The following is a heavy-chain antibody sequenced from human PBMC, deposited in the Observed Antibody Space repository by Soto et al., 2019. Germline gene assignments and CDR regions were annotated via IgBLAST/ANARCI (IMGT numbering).Heavy chain of an antibody. CDR1: GGSISSYY. CDR2: IYYLGNT. J-gene: IGHJ4*02. V-gene: IGHV4-59*04. D-gene: IGHD3-22*01. CDR3: QGLYTYDTSGYHLNY. Sequence: PSETLSLTCTVSGGSISSYYWSWIRQPPGKGLEWIGYIYYLGNTYYNPSLGSRVTISVDTSKNQFSLKLRSVPAADTAVFYCQGLYTYDTSGYHLNYWCQGILVTVS.